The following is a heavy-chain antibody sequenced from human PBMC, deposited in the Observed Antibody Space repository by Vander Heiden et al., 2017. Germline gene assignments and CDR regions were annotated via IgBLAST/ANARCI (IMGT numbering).Heavy chain of an antibody. CDR1: GFSFEDCA. CDR2: ISWNAGKV. Sequence: EVQLVESGGGLVQPGRSLRLSCAASGFSFEDCAMQWVRQAPGKGLEWVAGISWNAGKVHYADSVKGRFTISRDNAKKSLYLQMNSLRAEDTALFYCVKDVGAAGSSFDVWGQGTMVTVSS. V-gene: IGHV3-9*01. CDR3: VKDVGAAGSSFDV. D-gene: IGHD1-26*01. J-gene: IGHJ3*01.